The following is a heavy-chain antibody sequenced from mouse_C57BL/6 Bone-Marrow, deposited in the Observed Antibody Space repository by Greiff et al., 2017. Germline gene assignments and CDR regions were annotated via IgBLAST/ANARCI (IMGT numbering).Heavy chain of an antibody. V-gene: IGHV1-80*01. Sequence: VQVVESGAELVKPGASVKISCKASGYAFSSYWMNWVKQRPGKGLEWIGQIYPGDGDTNYNGKFKGKATLTADKSSSTAYMQLSSLTSEDSAVYFCAKGGRDHYYAMDYWGQGTSVTVSS. J-gene: IGHJ4*01. D-gene: IGHD3-3*01. CDR1: GYAFSSYW. CDR3: AKGGRDHYYAMDY. CDR2: IYPGDGDT.